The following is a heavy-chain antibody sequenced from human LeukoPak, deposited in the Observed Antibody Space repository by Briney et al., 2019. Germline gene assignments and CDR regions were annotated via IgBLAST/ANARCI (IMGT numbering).Heavy chain of an antibody. CDR3: ARAKCSSTSCEGYFDY. CDR2: INHSGST. J-gene: IGHJ4*02. CDR1: GGSFSGYY. V-gene: IGHV4-34*01. D-gene: IGHD2-2*01. Sequence: SETLSLTCAVYGGSFSGYYWSWIRQPPGKGLEWIGEINHSGSTNYNPSLKSRLTMSVDTSKNQFSLKLSSVTAADTAVYYCARAKCSSTSCEGYFDYWGQGTLVTVSS.